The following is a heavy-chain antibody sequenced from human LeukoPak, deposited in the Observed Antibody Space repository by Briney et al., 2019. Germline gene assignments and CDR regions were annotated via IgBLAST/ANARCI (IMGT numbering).Heavy chain of an antibody. J-gene: IGHJ4*02. V-gene: IGHV3-64*01. CDR2: ISNDAVRT. CDR3: ARDLSGDGLDY. CDR1: GFTFTSYA. D-gene: IGHD3-10*01. Sequence: PGGSLRLSCAASGFTFTSYAMHWVRQAPGKGLEYVSAISNDAVRTFYGNSVRGRFTISRDNSRNTLYLHMGSLRPEDMAVYYCARDLSGDGLDYWGQGALVTVSS.